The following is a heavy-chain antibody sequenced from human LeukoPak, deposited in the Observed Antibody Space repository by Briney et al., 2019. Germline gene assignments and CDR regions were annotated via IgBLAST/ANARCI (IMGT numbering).Heavy chain of an antibody. V-gene: IGHV3-23*01. CDR3: AKDGSGSYWQLYFDY. J-gene: IGHJ4*02. Sequence: PGGSLRLSCAASGFTVSSNYMSWVRQAPGRGLEWVSVISGSGDSTSNADSVRGRFTISRDNSKNTLYLQMNSLRAEDTAVYYCAKDGSGSYWQLYFDYWGQGTLVTVSS. CDR1: GFTVSSNY. CDR2: ISGSGDST. D-gene: IGHD3-10*01.